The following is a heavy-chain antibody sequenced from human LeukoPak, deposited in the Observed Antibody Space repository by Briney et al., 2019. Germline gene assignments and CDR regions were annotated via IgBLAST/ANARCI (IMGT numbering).Heavy chain of an antibody. V-gene: IGHV3-48*02. CDR2: ISGNSATI. D-gene: IGHD6-13*01. J-gene: IGHJ5*02. CDR3: ASRTAGNNWFDP. Sequence: PGGSLRLSCAASGFTFSTYSMNWVRQAPGKGLVWVSYISGNSATIYYADSVRGRFTISRDNAKNSLYLQMNSLRDADTAVYYCASRTAGNNWFDPWGQGTLVTVSS. CDR1: GFTFSTYS.